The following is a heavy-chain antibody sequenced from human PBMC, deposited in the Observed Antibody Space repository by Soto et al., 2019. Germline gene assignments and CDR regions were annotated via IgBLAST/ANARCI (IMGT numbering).Heavy chain of an antibody. Sequence: SETLSLTCTVSGGSISSGGYYWSWIRQHPGKGLEWIGYIYYSGSTYYNPSPKSRVTISLDKSKNQFSLKLTSVTAADSAVYYCARDDHIVVVPTSLGAMDVWGKGTTFTGSA. J-gene: IGHJ6*04. CDR1: GGSISSGGYY. CDR2: IYYSGST. V-gene: IGHV4-31*03. D-gene: IGHD2-2*01. CDR3: ARDDHIVVVPTSLGAMDV.